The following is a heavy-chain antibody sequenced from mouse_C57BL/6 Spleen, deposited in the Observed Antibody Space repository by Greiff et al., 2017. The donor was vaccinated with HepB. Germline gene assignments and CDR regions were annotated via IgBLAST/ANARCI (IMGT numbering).Heavy chain of an antibody. D-gene: IGHD1-1*01. CDR2: ISDGGSYT. Sequence: EVKLVESGGGLVKPGGSLKLSCAASGFTFSSYAMSWVRQTPEKRLEWVATISDGGSYTYYPDNVKGRVTISRDNAKNNLYLQMSHLKSEDTAMYYCARDPRYYYGSSYDAMDYWGQGTSVTVSS. CDR3: ARDPRYYYGSSYDAMDY. V-gene: IGHV5-4*01. J-gene: IGHJ4*01. CDR1: GFTFSSYA.